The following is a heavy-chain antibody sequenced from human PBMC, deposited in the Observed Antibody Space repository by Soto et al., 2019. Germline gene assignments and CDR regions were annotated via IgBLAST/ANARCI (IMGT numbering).Heavy chain of an antibody. CDR2: TYYRSKWYN. D-gene: IGHD3-10*01. CDR1: GDSVSSNSAA. J-gene: IGHJ4*02. V-gene: IGHV6-1*01. CDR3: ARENYYYGSGSYPYGLDF. Sequence: SQTLSLTCAISGDSVSSNSAAWNWIRQSPSRGLEWLGRTYYRSKWYNDYAVSVKSRITINPDTSKNQFSLQLNSVTPEDTAVYYCARENYYYGSGSYPYGLDFWAQGTLVTVSS.